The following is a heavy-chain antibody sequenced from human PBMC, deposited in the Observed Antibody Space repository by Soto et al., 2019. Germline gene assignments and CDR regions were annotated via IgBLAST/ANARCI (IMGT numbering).Heavy chain of an antibody. CDR2: IYYSGST. D-gene: IGHD6-13*01. CDR3: ASRRIAAAFDY. CDR1: GGSISSGVYY. J-gene: IGHJ4*02. Sequence: SEPLALTCTVSGGSISSGVYYWSWIRQSSGKGLESIGYIYYSGSTYYNPSLKSRVTISVDTSKNQFSLKLSSVTAADTAVYYCASRRIAAAFDYWGQGTLVTVSS. V-gene: IGHV4-30-4*01.